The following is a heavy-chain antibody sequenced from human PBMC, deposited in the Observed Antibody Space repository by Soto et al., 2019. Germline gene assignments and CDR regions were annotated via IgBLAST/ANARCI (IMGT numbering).Heavy chain of an antibody. CDR2: IYYSGST. Sequence: SETLSLTCTVSGGSISSSSYYWGWIRQPPGKGLEWIGSIYYSGSTYYNPSLKSRVTISVDTSKNQFSLKLSSVTAADTAVYYCARPARIVGARWFDPWGQGTLVTVSS. D-gene: IGHD1-26*01. CDR3: ARPARIVGARWFDP. V-gene: IGHV4-39*01. J-gene: IGHJ5*02. CDR1: GGSISSSSYY.